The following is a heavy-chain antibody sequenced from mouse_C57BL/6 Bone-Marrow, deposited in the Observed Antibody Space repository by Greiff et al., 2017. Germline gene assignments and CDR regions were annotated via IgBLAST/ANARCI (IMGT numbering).Heavy chain of an antibody. CDR3: AGITTVVALYWYFDV. Sequence: QVQLKQPGAELVKPGASVKLSCKASGYTFTSYWMHWVKQRPGQGLEWIGMIHPNSGSTNYNEKFKSKATLTVDKSSSTAYMQLSSLTPEDSAVYYCAGITTVVALYWYFDVWGTGTTVTVSS. J-gene: IGHJ1*03. CDR1: GYTFTSYW. V-gene: IGHV1-64*01. CDR2: IHPNSGST. D-gene: IGHD1-1*01.